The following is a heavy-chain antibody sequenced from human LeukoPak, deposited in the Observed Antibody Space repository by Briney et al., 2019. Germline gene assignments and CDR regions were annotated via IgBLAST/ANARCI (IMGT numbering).Heavy chain of an antibody. CDR3: ARARSYSGSYYFDY. CDR2: ISSSGSTI. D-gene: IGHD1-26*01. J-gene: IGHJ4*02. V-gene: IGHV3-11*01. Sequence: LSLTCAVYGGSFSGYYWSWIRQPPGKGREWVSYISSSGSTIYYAASVKGRFTISRDNAKNSLYLQLNSLRAEDTAVYYCARARSYSGSYYFDYWGQGTLVTVSS. CDR1: GGSFSGYY.